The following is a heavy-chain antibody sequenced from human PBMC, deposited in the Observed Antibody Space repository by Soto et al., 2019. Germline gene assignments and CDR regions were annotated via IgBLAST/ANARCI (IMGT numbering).Heavy chain of an antibody. V-gene: IGHV3-30*18. D-gene: IGHD2-15*01. CDR2: ISYDGSNK. Sequence: GGSLRLSCAASGFTFSSYGMHWVRQAPGKGLEWVAVISYDGSNKYYADSVKGRFTISRDNSKNTLYLQMYSVRAEDTAVYYCAKDSSYCSGGSCYSPLFYYYYMDVWGKGTTVTVSS. CDR3: AKDSSYCSGGSCYSPLFYYYYMDV. CDR1: GFTFSSYG. J-gene: IGHJ6*03.